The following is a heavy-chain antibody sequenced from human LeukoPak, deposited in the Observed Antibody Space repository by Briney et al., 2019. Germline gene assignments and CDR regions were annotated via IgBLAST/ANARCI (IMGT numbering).Heavy chain of an antibody. J-gene: IGHJ6*02. D-gene: IGHD3-10*01. Sequence: GGSLRLSCAASGFTVSSNYMTWVRQAPGKGLEWVSAISGSGGSTYYAGSVKGRFTISRDNSKNTLYLQTHSLRAEDTAVYYCAKDIADYASGSAPCGMDVWGQGTPVTVSS. CDR3: AKDIADYASGSAPCGMDV. V-gene: IGHV3-23*01. CDR2: ISGSGGST. CDR1: GFTVSSNY.